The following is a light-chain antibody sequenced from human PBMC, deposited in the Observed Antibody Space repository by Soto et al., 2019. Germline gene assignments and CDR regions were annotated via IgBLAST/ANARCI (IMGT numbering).Light chain of an antibody. CDR1: QGISNY. CDR3: QQYNSDPCT. CDR2: TAS. V-gene: IGKV1-27*01. Sequence: DIQMTQSQSSLSASVGDRITITCRASQGISNYLAWYQQKPGKVPKLLLYTASTLQSGVPSRFSGSGSGADFTLTISRLQPEDVATYYCQQYNSDPCTFGQGTNVDI. J-gene: IGKJ1*01.